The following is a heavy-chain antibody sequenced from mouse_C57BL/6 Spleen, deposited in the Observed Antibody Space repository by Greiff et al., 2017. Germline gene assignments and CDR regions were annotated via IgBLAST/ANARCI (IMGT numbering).Heavy chain of an antibody. CDR1: GFTFSSYA. CDR2: ISSGGDYI. V-gene: IGHV5-9-1*02. Sequence: EVQLVESGEGLVKPGGSLKLSCAASGFTFSSYAMSWVRQTPEKRLEWVAYISSGGDYIYYADTVKGRFTISRDNARNTLYLQMSSLQSEDTAMDYCTRAAITTVYYFDYWGQGTTLTVSS. J-gene: IGHJ2*01. CDR3: TRAAITTVYYFDY. D-gene: IGHD1-1*01.